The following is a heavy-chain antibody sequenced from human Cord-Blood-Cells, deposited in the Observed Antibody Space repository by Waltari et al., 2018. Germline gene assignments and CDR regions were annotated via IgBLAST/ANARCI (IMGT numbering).Heavy chain of an antibody. Sequence: EVPLVESGVGLVKSGGSQSLSCAASGFTFSSYSMNWVRQAPGKGPEWVSSISSSSSYIYYADSVKGRFTISRDNAKNSLYLQMNSLRAEDTAVYYCARGETNCSSTSCYGYWFDPWGQGTLVTVSS. D-gene: IGHD2-2*01. J-gene: IGHJ5*02. CDR1: GFTFSSYS. CDR2: ISSSSSYI. V-gene: IGHV3-21*01. CDR3: ARGETNCSSTSCYGYWFDP.